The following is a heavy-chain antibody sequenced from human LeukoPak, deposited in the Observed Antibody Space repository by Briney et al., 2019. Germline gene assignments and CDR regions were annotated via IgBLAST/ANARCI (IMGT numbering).Heavy chain of an antibody. J-gene: IGHJ4*02. CDR2: MNPNSGNT. CDR3: ARVSRGIAAAGMTYYFDY. CDR1: GYTLTSYD. D-gene: IGHD6-13*01. Sequence: ASVKVSCKASGYTLTSYDINWVRQATGQGLEWMGWMNPNSGNTGYAQKFQGRVTMTRNTSISTAYMELSSLRSEDTAVYYCARVSRGIAAAGMTYYFDYWGQGTLVTVSS. V-gene: IGHV1-8*01.